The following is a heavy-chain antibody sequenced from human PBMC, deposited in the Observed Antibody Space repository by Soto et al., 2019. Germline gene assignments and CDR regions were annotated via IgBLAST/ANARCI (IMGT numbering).Heavy chain of an antibody. CDR3: AVGLGYSSGWSLGDLDY. D-gene: IGHD6-19*01. Sequence: QVQLVESGGGVVQPGRSLRLSCAASGFTFSTYGMHWVRQAPGKGLEWVAVIWYDGTEKYYGDSVKGRFTISRDNSKNTLYLQMNNLRAEDTAVYFCAVGLGYSSGWSLGDLDYWGQGSLVTVSS. CDR2: IWYDGTEK. V-gene: IGHV3-33*01. J-gene: IGHJ4*02. CDR1: GFTFSTYG.